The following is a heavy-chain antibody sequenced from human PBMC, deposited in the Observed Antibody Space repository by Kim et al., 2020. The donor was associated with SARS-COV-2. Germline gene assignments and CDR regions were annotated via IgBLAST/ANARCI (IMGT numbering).Heavy chain of an antibody. J-gene: IGHJ4*02. CDR3: AKDSLDPYYYGSGSLTDY. V-gene: IGHV3-23*01. CDR2: ISGSGGST. D-gene: IGHD3-10*01. CDR1: GFTFSSYA. Sequence: GGSLRLSCAASGFTFSSYAMSWVRQAPGKGLEWVSAISGSGGSTYYADSVKGRFTISRDNSKNTLYLQMNSLRAEDTAVYYCAKDSLDPYYYGSGSLTDYWGQGTLVTVSS.